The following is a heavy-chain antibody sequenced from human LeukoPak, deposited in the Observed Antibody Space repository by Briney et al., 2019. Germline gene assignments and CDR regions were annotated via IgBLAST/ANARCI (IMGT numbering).Heavy chain of an antibody. D-gene: IGHD6-13*01. Sequence: PGGSLRLSCAASGFTFSSYEMNWVRQAPGKGLEWVSYISSSGSTIYYADSVKGRFTISRDNAKNSLYLQMNSLGAEDTAVYYCARKQQLVLDYWGQGTLVTVSS. J-gene: IGHJ4*02. V-gene: IGHV3-48*03. CDR3: ARKQQLVLDY. CDR1: GFTFSSYE. CDR2: ISSSGSTI.